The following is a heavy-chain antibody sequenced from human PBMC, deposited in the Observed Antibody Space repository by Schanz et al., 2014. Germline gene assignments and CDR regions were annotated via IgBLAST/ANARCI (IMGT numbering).Heavy chain of an antibody. Sequence: EVQLVESGGIVVRPGGSLRLSCAASGFIFNDHYMDWVRQAPGKGLEWLGRVRNRRNSDIIEYAASVEGRFTISRDESKNSVYLQMNSLQTDDTAVYYCFSMHYGNSVYWGQGTLVTVSS. D-gene: IGHD1-7*01. V-gene: IGHV3-72*01. CDR1: GFIFNDHY. CDR2: VRNRRNSDII. CDR3: FSMHYGNSVY. J-gene: IGHJ4*02.